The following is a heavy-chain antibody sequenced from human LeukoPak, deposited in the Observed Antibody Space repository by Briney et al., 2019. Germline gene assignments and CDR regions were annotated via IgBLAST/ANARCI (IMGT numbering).Heavy chain of an antibody. Sequence: PSETLSLTCTVSGGSISSSSYYWGWTRQPPGKGLEWIGSIYYSGSTYYNPSLKSRVTISVDTSKNQFSLKLSSVTAADTAVYYCARGQVYYDILTAMSGDAFDIWGQGTMVTVSS. J-gene: IGHJ3*02. CDR1: GGSISSSSYY. CDR2: IYYSGST. D-gene: IGHD3-9*01. V-gene: IGHV4-39*01. CDR3: ARGQVYYDILTAMSGDAFDI.